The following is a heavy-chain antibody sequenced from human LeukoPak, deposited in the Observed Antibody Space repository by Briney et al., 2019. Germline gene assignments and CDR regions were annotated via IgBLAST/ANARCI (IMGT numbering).Heavy chain of an antibody. CDR2: VYYSGST. Sequence: SETLSLTCTVSGGSISSYYWSWIRQPPGKGLEWIGYVYYSGSTNYKPSLKSRVTISVDTSKNQFSLKLSSVTAADTAVYYCARDGGQNWFDPWGQGTLVTVSS. D-gene: IGHD3-3*01. CDR3: ARDGGQNWFDP. CDR1: GGSISSYY. V-gene: IGHV4-59*12. J-gene: IGHJ5*02.